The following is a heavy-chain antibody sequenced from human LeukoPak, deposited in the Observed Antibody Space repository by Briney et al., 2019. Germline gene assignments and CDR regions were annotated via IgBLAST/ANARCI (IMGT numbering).Heavy chain of an antibody. J-gene: IGHJ4*02. CDR3: ARDHHDYGDFDY. CDR1: GYTFTSYG. Sequence: ASVKVSCKASGYTFTSYGISWVRQAPGRGLEWMGWISAYNGNTNYAQKLQGRVTMTTDTSTSTAYMELRSLRSDDTAVYYCARDHHDYGDFDYWGQGTLVTVSS. CDR2: ISAYNGNT. D-gene: IGHD4-17*01. V-gene: IGHV1-18*04.